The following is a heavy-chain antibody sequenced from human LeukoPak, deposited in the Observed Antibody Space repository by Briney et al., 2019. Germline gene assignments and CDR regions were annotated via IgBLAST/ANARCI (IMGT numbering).Heavy chain of an antibody. CDR2: IYHNGDT. Sequence: SETLSLTCAVSGGSISTNNWWSWVRQPPGKGLECIGEIYHNGDTSYNPSLKSRVTISVDKSNNQFSLKLTSVTAADTAVYYCARVDRVERRVFDIWGQGTMVIVSS. V-gene: IGHV4-4*02. D-gene: IGHD6-13*01. CDR3: ARVDRVERRVFDI. CDR1: GGSISTNNW. J-gene: IGHJ3*02.